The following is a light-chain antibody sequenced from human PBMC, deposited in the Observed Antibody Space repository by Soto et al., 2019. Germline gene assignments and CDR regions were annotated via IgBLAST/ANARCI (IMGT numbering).Light chain of an antibody. CDR2: DAS. CDR1: QSVSSY. CDR3: QQYGSSPWT. Sequence: EIVLTQSPATLSFSPGERATLSCRASQSVSSYLAWYQQKPGQAPRLLIYDASNRATGIPDRFSGSGSGTDFTLTISRLEPEDFAVYYCQQYGSSPWTFGQGTKVDNK. V-gene: IGKV3-20*01. J-gene: IGKJ1*01.